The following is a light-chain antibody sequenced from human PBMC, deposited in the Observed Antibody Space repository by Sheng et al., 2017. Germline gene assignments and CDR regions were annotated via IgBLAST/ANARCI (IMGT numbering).Light chain of an antibody. V-gene: IGKV1-39*01. CDR1: QGISNY. J-gene: IGKJ2*03. CDR2: GAF. Sequence: DIQMTQSPSSLSASVGDRVTITCRASQGISNYLAWYQQKPGKAPKLLIYGAFNLETGVPARFSGGRSGTHFTFTISSLQPEDFATYYCQQSYSTPYSFGQGAKLEIK. CDR3: QQSYSTPYS.